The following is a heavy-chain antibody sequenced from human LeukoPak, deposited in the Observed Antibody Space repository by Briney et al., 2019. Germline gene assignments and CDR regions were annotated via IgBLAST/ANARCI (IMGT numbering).Heavy chain of an antibody. CDR2: IYYSGST. V-gene: IGHV4-59*01. CDR1: GGSISSYY. D-gene: IGHD2-2*01. Sequence: PSETLSLTCTVSGGSISSYYWSWIRQPPGKGLEWIGYIYYSGSTNYNPSLKSRVTISVDTSKNQFSLKLSSVTAADTAVYYCARGTHCSSTSCYLDYYYYGMDVWGQGTTVTVS. J-gene: IGHJ6*02. CDR3: ARGTHCSSTSCYLDYYYYGMDV.